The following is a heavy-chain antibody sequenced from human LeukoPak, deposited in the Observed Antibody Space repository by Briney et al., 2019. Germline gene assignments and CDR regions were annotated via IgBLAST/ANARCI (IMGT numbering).Heavy chain of an antibody. CDR2: ISGASGST. Sequence: RPGGSLRLSCAASGFTFSSYAMYWVRQAPEKGLEWVSSISGASGSTYYANSVKGRFTVSRDNSKNTLFLQMNSLGAEDTAIYYCGKGAGYGSETYHHAEYWGQGTLVTVSS. CDR1: GFTFSSYA. D-gene: IGHD3-10*01. CDR3: GKGAGYGSETYHHAEY. J-gene: IGHJ4*02. V-gene: IGHV3-23*01.